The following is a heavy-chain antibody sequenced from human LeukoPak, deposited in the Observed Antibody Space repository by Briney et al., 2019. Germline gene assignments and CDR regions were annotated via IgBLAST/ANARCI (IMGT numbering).Heavy chain of an antibody. CDR2: INHSGST. D-gene: IGHD3-10*01. CDR3: ARELPMVRGVYNWFDP. Sequence: SETLSLTCTVSGGSISSGGYYWSWIRQHPGKGLEWIGEINHSGSTNYNPSLKSRVTISVDTSKNQFSLKLSSVTAADTAVYYCARELPMVRGVYNWFDPWGQGTLVTVSS. CDR1: GGSISSGGYY. J-gene: IGHJ5*02. V-gene: IGHV4-39*07.